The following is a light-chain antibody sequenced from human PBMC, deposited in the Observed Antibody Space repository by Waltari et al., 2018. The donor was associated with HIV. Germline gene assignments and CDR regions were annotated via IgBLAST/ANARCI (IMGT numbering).Light chain of an antibody. CDR3: AAWDDSLSGYV. CDR2: RND. Sequence: QSVLTQPPSASGTPGQRVTISCSGGSSNIGSNYVFWYQLLPGTAPKLHVYRNDQRPRGVPDRLPGSNSGTSASLAIIGLRSEDEADYYCAAWDDSLSGYVFGTGTKVTVL. V-gene: IGLV1-47*01. J-gene: IGLJ1*01. CDR1: SSNIGSNY.